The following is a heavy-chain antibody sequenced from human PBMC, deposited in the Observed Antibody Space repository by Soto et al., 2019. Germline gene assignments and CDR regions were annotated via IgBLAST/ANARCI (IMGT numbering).Heavy chain of an antibody. D-gene: IGHD2-2*01. CDR2: IIPIFGTA. CDR1: GGTFSSYA. V-gene: IGHV1-69*06. J-gene: IGHJ6*02. CDR3: ARDPDIVVVPAASGYGMDV. Sequence: SVKVSCKASGGTFSSYAISWVRQAPGQGLEWMGGIIPIFGTANYAQKFQGRVTITADKSTSTAYMELSSLRSEDTAVYYCARDPDIVVVPAASGYGMDVWGQGTTLTVSS.